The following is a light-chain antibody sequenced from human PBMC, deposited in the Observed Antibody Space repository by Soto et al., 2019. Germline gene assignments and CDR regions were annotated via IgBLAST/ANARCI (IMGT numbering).Light chain of an antibody. V-gene: IGLV1-40*01. CDR1: SSNIGAGYD. CDR3: QSYDGSLSGWV. J-gene: IGLJ3*02. CDR2: GNS. Sequence: QSVLTQPPSVSGAPGQRVTISCTGSSSNIGAGYDVHWYQQLPGTAPKLLIYGNSNRPSGVPDRFSGSKSGTSASLAITGLQAADEADYYCQSYDGSLSGWVFGGGTKVTVL.